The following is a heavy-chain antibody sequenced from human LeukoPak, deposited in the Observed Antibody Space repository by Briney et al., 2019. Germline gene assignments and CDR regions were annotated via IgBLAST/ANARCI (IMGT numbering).Heavy chain of an antibody. J-gene: IGHJ4*02. D-gene: IGHD6-13*01. CDR3: ARDRGSSWYWRAYYFDY. V-gene: IGHV3-21*01. CDR1: GFTFSSYS. Sequence: GGSLRLSCAASGFTFSSYSMNWVRQAPGKGLEWVSSISSSSSYIYYADSVKGRFTISRDNAKNSLYLQMNGLRAEDTAVYYCARDRGSSWYWRAYYFDYWGQGTLVTVSS. CDR2: ISSSSSYI.